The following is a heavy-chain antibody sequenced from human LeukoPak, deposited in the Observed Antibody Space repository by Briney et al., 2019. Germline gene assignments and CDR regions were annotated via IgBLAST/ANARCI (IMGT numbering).Heavy chain of an antibody. J-gene: IGHJ4*02. Sequence: ASVKVSCKASGYTFTSYGISWVRQAPGQGLEWMGWISGYNGNTNYAQKLQGRVTMTTDTSTTTAYMELRSLGSDDTAVYYCARGVVPAAITVLNLDYWGQGTLVTVSS. CDR2: ISGYNGNT. CDR3: ARGVVPAAITVLNLDY. D-gene: IGHD2-2*01. CDR1: GYTFTSYG. V-gene: IGHV1-18*01.